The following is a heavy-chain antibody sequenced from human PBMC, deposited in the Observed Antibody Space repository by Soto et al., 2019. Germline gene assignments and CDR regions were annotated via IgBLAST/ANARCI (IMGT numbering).Heavy chain of an antibody. CDR1: GGSISSYY. CDR2: IYYSGST. CDR3: ARRTGYCSSTSCERPYWYFDL. V-gene: IGHV4-59*08. Sequence: QVQLQESGPGLVKPSETLSLTCTVSGGSISSYYWSWIRQPPGKGLEWIGYIYYSGSTNYNPSLKSRGTISVDTSKNQFSLKLSSVTAADTAVYYCARRTGYCSSTSCERPYWYFDLWGRGTLVTVSS. J-gene: IGHJ2*01. D-gene: IGHD2-2*01.